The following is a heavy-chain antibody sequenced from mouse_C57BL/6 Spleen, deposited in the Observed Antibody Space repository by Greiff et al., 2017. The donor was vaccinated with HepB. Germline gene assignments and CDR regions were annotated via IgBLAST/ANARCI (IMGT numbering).Heavy chain of an antibody. CDR3: ARSPYDYGSSLYYLDY. V-gene: IGHV1-64*01. J-gene: IGHJ2*01. CDR2: IHPNSGST. CDR1: GYTFTSYW. D-gene: IGHD1-1*01. Sequence: QVQLQQPGAELVKPGASVKLSCKASGYTFTSYWMHWVKQRPGQGLEWIGMIHPNSGSTNYNEKFKSKATLTVDKSSSTAYMQLSSLTSEDSAVYYCARSPYDYGSSLYYLDYWGQGTTLTVSS.